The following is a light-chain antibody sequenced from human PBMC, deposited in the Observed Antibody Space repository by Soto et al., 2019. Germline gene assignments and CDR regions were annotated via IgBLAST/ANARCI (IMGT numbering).Light chain of an antibody. CDR2: SDN. J-gene: IGLJ3*02. V-gene: IGLV1-47*02. CDR1: TANIGKNY. CDR3: ATWDDRMNGRV. Sequence: QSVLTQPPSASGTPGQKVTISCSGNTANIGKNYVYWYQQLPETAPKLLIYSDNHRPSGVPDRFSVSKSDTSASLAISGLRSEDEALYFCATWDDRMNGRVFGGGTKVTVL.